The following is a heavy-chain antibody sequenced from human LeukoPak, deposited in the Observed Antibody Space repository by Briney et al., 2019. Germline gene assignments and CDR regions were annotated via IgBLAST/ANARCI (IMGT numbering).Heavy chain of an antibody. Sequence: GGSRRLSCTASGFTFSTYGMHWVRQAPGKGLEWVSVFSGSTPYIYYADSVKGRFTISRDNAKNSLYLQMNSLRDEDTAVYHCARALHIDNSWTYYFDSWGQGTLVTVSS. J-gene: IGHJ4*02. CDR2: FSGSTPYI. V-gene: IGHV3-21*01. CDR1: GFTFSTYG. CDR3: ARALHIDNSWTYYFDS. D-gene: IGHD2-21*01.